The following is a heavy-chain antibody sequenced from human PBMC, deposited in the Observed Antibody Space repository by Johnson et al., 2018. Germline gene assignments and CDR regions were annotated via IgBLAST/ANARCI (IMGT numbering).Heavy chain of an antibody. V-gene: IGHV5-51*01. Sequence: QLVESGPEVKKPGQSLKISCKGSGYNFTDYWIGWVRQMPGKGLEWMGIIYPGDSDTRYRPAFQGQVTISADKSISTACLQWSSLQASDTAMFYCAKSTKPDDAFDIWGQGTMVTVSS. CDR2: IYPGDSDT. CDR1: GYNFTDYW. D-gene: IGHD2-8*01. J-gene: IGHJ3*02. CDR3: AKSTKPDDAFDI.